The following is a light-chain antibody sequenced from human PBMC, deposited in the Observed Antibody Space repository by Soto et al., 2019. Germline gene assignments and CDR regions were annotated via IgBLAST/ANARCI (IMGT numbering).Light chain of an antibody. CDR1: SSNIGSNY. CDR2: RNN. J-gene: IGLJ1*01. Sequence: QSVLTQPPSACGTPGQRVTISCSGSSSNIGSNYVYWYQQLPGTAPKLLIYRNNQWPSGVPDRFSGSKSGTSASLAISGLRSEDEADHYCAAWDDSLSEVFGTGTKVTVL. CDR3: AAWDDSLSEV. V-gene: IGLV1-47*01.